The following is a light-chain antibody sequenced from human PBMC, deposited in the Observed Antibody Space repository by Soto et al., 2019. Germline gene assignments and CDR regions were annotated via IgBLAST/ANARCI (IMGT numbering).Light chain of an antibody. Sequence: QPVLTQSPSASASLGASVKLTCTLSRGHSSYAIAWHQQQPEKGPRYLMKLNSDGSHSKGDVIPDRFSGSSSGAERYLTISSLQSKDEADYYCQTWGTGIWVFGGGTKVTVL. J-gene: IGLJ3*02. V-gene: IGLV4-69*01. CDR1: RGHSSYA. CDR2: LNSDGSH. CDR3: QTWGTGIWV.